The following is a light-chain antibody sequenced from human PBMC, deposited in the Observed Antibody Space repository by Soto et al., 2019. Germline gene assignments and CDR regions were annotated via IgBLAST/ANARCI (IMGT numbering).Light chain of an antibody. Sequence: EIVLTQSPGTLSLSPGERATLSCRASRSISSTYLAWYQQKPGQAPRLLIYGASSRATGIPDRFSVSGSGTNFTLTISRLEPEDFAVYYCQQYGGSPPYTFGQGTKLEIK. CDR1: RSISSTY. CDR2: GAS. J-gene: IGKJ2*01. V-gene: IGKV3-20*01. CDR3: QQYGGSPPYT.